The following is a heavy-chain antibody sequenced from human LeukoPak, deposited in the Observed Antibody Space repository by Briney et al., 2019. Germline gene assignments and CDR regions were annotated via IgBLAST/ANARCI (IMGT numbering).Heavy chain of an antibody. V-gene: IGHV3-30*02. Sequence: GGSLRLSCAASGFTFSSYGMHWVRQAPGKGLEWVAFIRYDGSNKYYADSVKGRFTISRDNSKNTLYLQMNSLRAEDTAVYYCAKDPGYYYGSGSYLSLSFGDYWGQGTLVTVSS. CDR1: GFTFSSYG. D-gene: IGHD3-10*01. CDR3: AKDPGYYYGSGSYLSLSFGDY. J-gene: IGHJ4*02. CDR2: IRYDGSNK.